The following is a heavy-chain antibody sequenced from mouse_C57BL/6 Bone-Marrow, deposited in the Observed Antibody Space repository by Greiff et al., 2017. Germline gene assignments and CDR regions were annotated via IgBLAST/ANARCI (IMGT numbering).Heavy chain of an antibody. J-gene: IGHJ2*01. Sequence: EVKLVESGGGLVKPGGSLKLSCAASGFTFTSYTMSWVRQTPEKRLEWVATISGGGGNTYYPDSVKGRFTISRDNAKNTLYLQMSSLRSEDTALYYCASLVATDFDYWGQGTTLTVSS. CDR2: ISGGGGNT. CDR1: GFTFTSYT. CDR3: ASLVATDFDY. V-gene: IGHV5-9*01. D-gene: IGHD1-1*01.